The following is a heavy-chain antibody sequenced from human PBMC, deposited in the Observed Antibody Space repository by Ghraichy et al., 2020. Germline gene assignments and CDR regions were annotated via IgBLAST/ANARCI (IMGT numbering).Heavy chain of an antibody. V-gene: IGHV6-1*01. CDR3: ARDLCGTDCSTHTPFDY. CDR2: SYSRSKWYN. Sequence: SQTLSLTCAISGDSVSSNSVAWNWIRQSPSRGLEWLGRSYSRSKWYNDYAVSVKSRISINPDISKNQFSLQLNSVTPEDTAVYYCARDLCGTDCSTHTPFDYWGQGTLVTVSS. J-gene: IGHJ4*02. CDR1: GDSVSSNSVA. D-gene: IGHD2-21*02.